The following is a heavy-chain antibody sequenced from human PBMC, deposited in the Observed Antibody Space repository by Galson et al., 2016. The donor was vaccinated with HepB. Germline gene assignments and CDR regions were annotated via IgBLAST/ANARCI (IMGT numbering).Heavy chain of an antibody. CDR1: GYSFSHYY. D-gene: IGHD4-17*01. J-gene: IGHJ4*02. CDR3: GRHDYGFDY. CDR2: IYPGDSDT. Sequence: QSGAEVKKPGESLRISCKTSGYSFSHYYIGWVRQMPGKGLEWMGFIYPGDSDTRYSPSFQGQVTISVDKSLNTAYVQWRSLKASATAMYHCGRHDYGFDYWGQGTLVTVSS. V-gene: IGHV5-51*01.